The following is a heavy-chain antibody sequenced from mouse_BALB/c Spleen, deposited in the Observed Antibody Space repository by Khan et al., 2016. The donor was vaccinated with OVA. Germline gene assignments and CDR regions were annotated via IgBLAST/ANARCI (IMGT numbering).Heavy chain of an antibody. Sequence: EVQLQESGPGLVKPSQSLSLTCSVTDYSITSGYYWNWLRQFPGNKLEWMGYISYDGSKNFNPSLKNRISITRDTSKNQFFLKLNSVTTEDTATYYCARGYPFAYCGQGTLVTVSA. V-gene: IGHV3-6*02. D-gene: IGHD1-1*01. CDR1: DYSITSGYY. CDR3: ARGYPFAY. CDR2: ISYDGSK. J-gene: IGHJ3*01.